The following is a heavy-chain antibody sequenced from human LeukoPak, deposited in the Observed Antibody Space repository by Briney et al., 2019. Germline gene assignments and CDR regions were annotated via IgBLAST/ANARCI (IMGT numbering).Heavy chain of an antibody. D-gene: IGHD3-22*01. J-gene: IGHJ4*02. Sequence: GGSLRLSCAASGFTFSSYAMHWVRQAPGKGLEWVAVISYDGSNKYYADSVKGRFTISRDNSKNTLYLQMNSLRAEDTAVYYCASIPYDSSGIWGQGTLVTVSS. CDR2: ISYDGSNK. V-gene: IGHV3-30-3*01. CDR1: GFTFSSYA. CDR3: ASIPYDSSGI.